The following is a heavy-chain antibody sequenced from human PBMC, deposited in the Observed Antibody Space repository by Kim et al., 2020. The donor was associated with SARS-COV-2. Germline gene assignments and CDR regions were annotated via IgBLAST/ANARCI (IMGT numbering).Heavy chain of an antibody. V-gene: IGHV3-23*01. CDR3: AKSLSFGEHVYYYYVMDV. CDR2: ISVSGTNT. D-gene: IGHD3-10*01. CDR1: GFTFSSYA. Sequence: GGSLRLSCAASGFTFSSYAMNWVRQAPGKGLEWVSFISVSGTNTNYADSVRGRFTISRDNSKNTLYLQMNSLRAEDTAVYYCAKSLSFGEHVYYYYVMDVWGQGTPVIVSS. J-gene: IGHJ6*02.